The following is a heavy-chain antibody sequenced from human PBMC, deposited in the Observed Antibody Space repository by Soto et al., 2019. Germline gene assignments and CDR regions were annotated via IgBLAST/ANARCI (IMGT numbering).Heavy chain of an antibody. V-gene: IGHV4-31*03. CDR1: GGSSGGGGYY. J-gene: IGHJ4*02. CDR3: ARSGYSYGYSDY. CDR2: IYYSGST. D-gene: IGHD5-18*01. Sequence: TLSVTCTVAGGSSGGGGYYWSWIRQHPGKGLEWIGYIYYSGSTYYNPSLKSRVTISVDTSKNQFSLKLSSVTAADTAVYYCARSGYSYGYSDYWGQGTLVTVSS.